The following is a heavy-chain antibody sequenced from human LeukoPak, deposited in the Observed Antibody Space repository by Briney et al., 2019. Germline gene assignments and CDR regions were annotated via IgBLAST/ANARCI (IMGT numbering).Heavy chain of an antibody. CDR2: IIPILRTP. J-gene: IGHJ4*02. CDR1: GGTFSNYA. D-gene: IGHD4-23*01. V-gene: IGHV1-69*05. Sequence: AASVKVSCKASGGTFSNYALSWVRQAPGQGLEWMAGIIPILRTPNYSQKFQGRLTITTDESTSTAYMELSSLRSEDTAVYYCARGKSPTVATPFDFWGQGTLVTVSS. CDR3: ARGKSPTVATPFDF.